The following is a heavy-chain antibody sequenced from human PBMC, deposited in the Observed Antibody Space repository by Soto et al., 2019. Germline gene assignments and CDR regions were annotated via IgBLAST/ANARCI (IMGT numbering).Heavy chain of an antibody. V-gene: IGHV3-23*01. D-gene: IGHD2-21*02. Sequence: GGSLRLSCAASGFTLSSFAMGWVRQASGKGLEWVSDISASGSRSTYADFVRGRFTVSRDNSNNTLSLQMNSLTVEDTAVYYCAKSRLVMTSSSFDSWGQGALVTVSS. J-gene: IGHJ4*02. CDR1: GFTLSSFA. CDR3: AKSRLVMTSSSFDS. CDR2: ISASGSRS.